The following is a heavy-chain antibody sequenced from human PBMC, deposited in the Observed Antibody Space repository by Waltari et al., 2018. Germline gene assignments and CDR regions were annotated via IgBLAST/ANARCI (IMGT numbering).Heavy chain of an antibody. Sequence: LQLQESGPGLVKPSETLSLTCTVPGGSISSSSYYWGWIRQPPGTALEWIGSIYYSGSTYYNPSLKSRVTISVDTSKNQFSLKLSSVTAADTAVYYCARQSFRITIFGVVIGDAFDIWGQGTMVTVSS. CDR3: ARQSFRITIFGVVIGDAFDI. CDR2: IYYSGST. J-gene: IGHJ3*02. CDR1: GGSISSSSYY. V-gene: IGHV4-39*07. D-gene: IGHD3-3*01.